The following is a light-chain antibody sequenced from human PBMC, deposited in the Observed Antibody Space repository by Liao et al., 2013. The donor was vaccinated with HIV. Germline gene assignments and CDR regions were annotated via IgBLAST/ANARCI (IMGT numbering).Light chain of an antibody. J-gene: IGLJ2*01. CDR1: KLGDKY. Sequence: SYELTQPPSVSVSPGQTASITCSGDKLGDKYACWYHQKPGQSPVLVIYQDNKRPSGIPERFSGSNSGNTATLTISGTQAMDEADYYCQAWDSSTAVVFGGGTKLTV. V-gene: IGLV3-1*01. CDR3: QAWDSSTAVV. CDR2: QDN.